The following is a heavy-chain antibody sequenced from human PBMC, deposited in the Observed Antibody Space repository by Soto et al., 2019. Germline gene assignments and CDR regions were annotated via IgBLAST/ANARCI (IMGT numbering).Heavy chain of an antibody. J-gene: IGHJ4*02. Sequence: QVQLVESGGGVVQPGRSLRLSCAASGFTFSSYGMHWVRQAPGKGLEWVAVIWYDGSNKYYADSVKGRFTISRDNSKTTLYLQMNSLRAEDTAVYYCARDREYYDSSGYYQYYFDYWGQGTLVTVSS. CDR1: GFTFSSYG. CDR3: ARDREYYDSSGYYQYYFDY. D-gene: IGHD3-22*01. CDR2: IWYDGSNK. V-gene: IGHV3-33*01.